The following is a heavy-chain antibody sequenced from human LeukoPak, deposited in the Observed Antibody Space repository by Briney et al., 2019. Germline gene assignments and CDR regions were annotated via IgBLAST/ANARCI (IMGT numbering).Heavy chain of an antibody. Sequence: SATLSLTCTVSGGSLNSSSSYWGWIRQPPGKGLEGIGSIYYSGSTYYNPSLKSRVTISVDTSKNQFSLKLSSVTAADTAVYYCARILARQFTSFSDSSPYTYYYMDVWGKGTTVTVSS. V-gene: IGHV4-39*01. CDR2: IYYSGST. CDR3: ARILARQFTSFSDSSPYTYYYMDV. J-gene: IGHJ6*03. CDR1: GGSLNSSSSY. D-gene: IGHD2/OR15-2a*01.